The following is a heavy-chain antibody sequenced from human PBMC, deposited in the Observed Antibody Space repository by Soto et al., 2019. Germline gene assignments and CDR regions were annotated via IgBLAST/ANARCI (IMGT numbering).Heavy chain of an antibody. CDR2: INPSGGST. V-gene: IGHV1-46*01. D-gene: IGHD2-8*01. J-gene: IGHJ5*02. CDR3: AKGGTSYNWFDP. Sequence: ASVKVSCKASGYTFTSYYMHWVRQAPGQGLEWMGIINPSGGSTSYAQKFQGRVTMTRDTSTSTVYMELNSLRAEDTAVYYCAKGGTSYNWFDPWGQGTLVTVSS. CDR1: GYTFTSYY.